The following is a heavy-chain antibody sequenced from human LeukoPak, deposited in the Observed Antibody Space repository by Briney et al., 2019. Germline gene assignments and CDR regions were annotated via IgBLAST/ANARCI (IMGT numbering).Heavy chain of an antibody. J-gene: IGHJ3*02. V-gene: IGHV4-59*12. D-gene: IGHD6-19*01. CDR2: IYYSGST. CDR3: AREGWQWLVYAFDI. CDR1: GGSISSYY. Sequence: SETLSLTRTVSGGSISSYYWSWIRQPPGKGLEWIGYIYYSGSTNYNPSLKSRVTISVDTSKNQFSLKLSSVTAADTAVYYCAREGWQWLVYAFDIWGQGTMVTVSS.